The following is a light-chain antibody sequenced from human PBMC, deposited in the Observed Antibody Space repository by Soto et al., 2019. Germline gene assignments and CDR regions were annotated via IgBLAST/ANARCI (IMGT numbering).Light chain of an antibody. V-gene: IGLV4-69*01. J-gene: IGLJ2*01. Sequence: QLVLTQSPSASASLGASLKLTCTLSSGHSSYSSAWHQQQPEKGPRYLMKLNSDGTHSKGDGIPDRFSGSSSGAERYLTISSLPSEDEADYYCQTWGTGIHVVFGGGTKVTVL. CDR2: LNSDGTH. CDR1: SGHSSYS. CDR3: QTWGTGIHVV.